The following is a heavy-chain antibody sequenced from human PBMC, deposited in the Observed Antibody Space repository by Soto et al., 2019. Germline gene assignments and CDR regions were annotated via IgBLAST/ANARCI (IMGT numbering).Heavy chain of an antibody. Sequence: SETLSLTCSVSVGSLRSGSYYWAWIRQPPGKGLEWIGYIYHGGTTNYNASLRSRVTMSLDTSKNQFFLKLNSMTASDTAVYYCARDSSGRHDYWGQGTLVTVSS. V-gene: IGHV4-61*01. CDR2: IYHGGTT. CDR1: VGSLRSGSYY. CDR3: ARDSSGRHDY. D-gene: IGHD6-25*01. J-gene: IGHJ4*02.